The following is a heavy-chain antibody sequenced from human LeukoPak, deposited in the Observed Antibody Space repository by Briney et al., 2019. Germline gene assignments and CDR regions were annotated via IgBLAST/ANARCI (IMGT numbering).Heavy chain of an antibody. Sequence: SETLSLTCTVSGGSMSSVGDYWGWIRQHPGKGLEWIGSIYYSGSTYYNPSLKSRVTISVDTSKYQFSLKLISVTAADTAVYYCARHTGRVTTGFDSWGQGTLVTVSS. CDR1: GGSMSSVGDY. CDR3: ARHTGRVTTGFDS. V-gene: IGHV4-39*01. CDR2: IYYSGST. J-gene: IGHJ4*02. D-gene: IGHD4-11*01.